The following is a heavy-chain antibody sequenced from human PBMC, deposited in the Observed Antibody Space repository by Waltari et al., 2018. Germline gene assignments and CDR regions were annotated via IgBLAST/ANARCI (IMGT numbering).Heavy chain of an antibody. CDR3: AKPQLRAVTTSFDY. D-gene: IGHD4-17*01. Sequence: QVQLVESGGGVVQPGGSLRLSCAASGFTFSSYGMHWVRQAPGKGLEWVAVIRYDGSNKYYADSVKGRFTISRDNSKNTLYLQMNSLRAEDTAVYYCAKPQLRAVTTSFDYWGQGTLVTVSS. CDR1: GFTFSSYG. J-gene: IGHJ4*02. V-gene: IGHV3-30*02. CDR2: IRYDGSNK.